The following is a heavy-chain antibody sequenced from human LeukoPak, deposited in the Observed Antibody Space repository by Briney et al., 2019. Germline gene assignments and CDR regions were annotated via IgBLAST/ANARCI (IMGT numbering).Heavy chain of an antibody. D-gene: IGHD4-17*01. CDR2: MLYSGTA. Sequence: PSETLSLTCTVSGGSISSHYWSWSRQPPGRGLEWIGSMLYSGTAYYNPSLKSRVTISVDTSKNQFSLKLRSVTAADTAVYYCARAPTVTNHYYSWFDPWGQGTLFTVSS. CDR3: ARAPTVTNHYYSWFDP. V-gene: IGHV4-59*11. J-gene: IGHJ5*02. CDR1: GGSISSHY.